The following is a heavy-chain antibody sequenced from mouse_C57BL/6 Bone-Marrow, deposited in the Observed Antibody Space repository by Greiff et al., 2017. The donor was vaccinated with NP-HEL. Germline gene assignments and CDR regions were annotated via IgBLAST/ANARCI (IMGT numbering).Heavy chain of an antibody. V-gene: IGHV1-61*01. CDR3: ARVCYYFFDY. J-gene: IGHJ2*01. Sequence: VQLQQPGAELVRPGSSVKLSCKASGYTFTSYWMDWVKQRPGQGLEWIGNIYPSDSETHYNQKFKDKATLTVDKSSSTAYMQLSSLTSEDSAVYYCARVCYYFFDYWGQGTTLTVAS. D-gene: IGHD1-1*01. CDR2: IYPSDSET. CDR1: GYTFTSYW.